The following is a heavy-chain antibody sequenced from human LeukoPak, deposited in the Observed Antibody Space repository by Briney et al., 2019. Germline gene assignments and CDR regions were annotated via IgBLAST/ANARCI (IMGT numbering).Heavy chain of an antibody. CDR1: GFTFSSYW. CDR3: ARDLYGDYGWFDP. V-gene: IGHV3-7*01. CDR2: IKQDGSEK. D-gene: IGHD4-17*01. Sequence: GGSLRLSCAASGFTFSSYWMSWVRQAPGKGLEWVANIKQDGSEKYYVDSVKGRSTISRDNAKNSLYLQMNSLRAEDTAVYYCARDLYGDYGWFDPWGQGTLVTVSS. J-gene: IGHJ5*02.